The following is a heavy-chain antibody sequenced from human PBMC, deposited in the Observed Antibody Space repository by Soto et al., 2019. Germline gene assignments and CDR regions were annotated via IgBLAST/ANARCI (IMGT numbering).Heavy chain of an antibody. CDR3: ARDGSYYYGSGSYLRYYYYGMDV. CDR1: GFTFSSYA. Sequence: QVQLVESGGGVVQPGRSLRLSCAASGFTFSSYAMHWVRQAPGKGLEWVAVISYDGSNKYYADSVKGRFTISRDNSKNTLYLQMNSLRAEDTAVYYCARDGSYYYGSGSYLRYYYYGMDVWGQWTTVTVSS. CDR2: ISYDGSNK. J-gene: IGHJ6*02. V-gene: IGHV3-30-3*01. D-gene: IGHD3-10*01.